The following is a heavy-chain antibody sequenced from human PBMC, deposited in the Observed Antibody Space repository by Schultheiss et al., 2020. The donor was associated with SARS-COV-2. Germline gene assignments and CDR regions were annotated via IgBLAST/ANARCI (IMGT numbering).Heavy chain of an antibody. D-gene: IGHD1-14*01. V-gene: IGHV3-74*01. CDR2: IYSDGSST. J-gene: IGHJ3*01. CDR1: GFTFSSYE. CDR3: ARDLRGTGRGPL. Sequence: SCAASGFTFSSYEMHWVRQAPGKGLVWVSRIYSDGSSTNYADSVKGRFTISTDDAKNTLFLQMNSLTAEDTAIYYCARDLRGTGRGPLWGQGTMVTVSS.